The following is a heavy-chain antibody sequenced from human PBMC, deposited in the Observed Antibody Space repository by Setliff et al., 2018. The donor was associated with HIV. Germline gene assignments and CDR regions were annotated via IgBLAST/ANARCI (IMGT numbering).Heavy chain of an antibody. V-gene: IGHV4-34*01. Sequence: SETLSLTCAVYGGSFSGFYWNWIRQPPGKGLEWIGEINHSGSTNYNPSLKSRVTISVDTSKNQFSLRLSSVTAEDTAVYYCARHGSNWFDPWGQGTPVTVSS. D-gene: IGHD3-10*01. CDR2: INHSGST. J-gene: IGHJ5*02. CDR1: GGSFSGFY. CDR3: ARHGSNWFDP.